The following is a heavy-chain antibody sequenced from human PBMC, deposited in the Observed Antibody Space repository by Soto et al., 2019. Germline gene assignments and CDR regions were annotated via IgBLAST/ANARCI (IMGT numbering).Heavy chain of an antibody. V-gene: IGHV4-4*07. CDR2: ISTRAST. D-gene: IGHD3-9*01. J-gene: IGHJ6*01. Sequence: SETLSLTCTVSGDSISSYYWSWIRQPAWKGLEWIGSISTRASTNYNPSLKSRVTMSVDTSKNPFSLRLSSVTAADTAVHYCARTVMLTGYYYHYYYGMDVWGHGTTVTVSS. CDR3: ARTVMLTGYYYHYYYGMDV. CDR1: GDSISSYY.